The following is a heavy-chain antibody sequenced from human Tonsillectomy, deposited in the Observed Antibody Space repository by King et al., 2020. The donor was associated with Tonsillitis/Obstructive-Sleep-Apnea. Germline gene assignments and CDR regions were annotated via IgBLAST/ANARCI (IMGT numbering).Heavy chain of an antibody. CDR2: ISGSGGSS. CDR3: AKGPSGYCSGGSCYIDY. D-gene: IGHD2-15*01. CDR1: GYTFSSYA. V-gene: IGHV3-23*04. J-gene: IGHJ4*02. Sequence: VQLVESGGGLVQPGGSLRLSCAASGYTFSSYAMSWVRQAPGKGLEWVSAISGSGGSSWYADSVKGRFTIFRDNSKNTLYLQMNSLRAEDTAVYYCAKGPSGYCSGGSCYIDYWGQGTLVTVSS.